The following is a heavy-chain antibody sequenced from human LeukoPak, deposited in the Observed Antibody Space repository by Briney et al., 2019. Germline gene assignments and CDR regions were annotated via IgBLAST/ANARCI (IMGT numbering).Heavy chain of an antibody. CDR1: GGSISSGSYY. D-gene: IGHD6-6*01. Sequence: SQTLSLTCTVSGGSISSGSYYWSWIGQPAGKGLEWIGRIYTSGSTNYNPSLKSRVTISVDTSKNQFSLKLSSVTAADTAVFYCARVKVIAARRWFDPWGQGTLVTVSS. J-gene: IGHJ5*02. CDR3: ARVKVIAARRWFDP. V-gene: IGHV4-61*02. CDR2: IYTSGST.